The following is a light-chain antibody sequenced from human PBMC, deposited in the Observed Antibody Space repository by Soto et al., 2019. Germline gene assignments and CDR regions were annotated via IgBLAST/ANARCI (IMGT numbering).Light chain of an antibody. CDR2: SAS. V-gene: IGKV1-39*01. J-gene: IGKJ5*01. Sequence: DIQMTQSPSSLSASVGDRVTITCRASQSIDTYLYWFQQKPGKAPKLLIYSASSLQSGVPSRFSAIGSGTDFTLTISSLQPEDFATYYCQQGYTDGSPTFGQGTRLEIK. CDR3: QQGYTDGSPT. CDR1: QSIDTY.